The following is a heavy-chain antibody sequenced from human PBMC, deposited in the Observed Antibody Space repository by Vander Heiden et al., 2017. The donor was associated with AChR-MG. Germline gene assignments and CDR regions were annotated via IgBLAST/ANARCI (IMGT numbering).Heavy chain of an antibody. Sequence: QVQLVQSGAEVKKPGSSVKVSCKASGGTFSSYAISWVRQAPGQGLEWMGGIIPIFGTANYAQKFQGRVTITADESTSTAYMELSSLRSEDTAVYYCARGAYCSGGSCRKGFDYWGQGTLVTVSS. J-gene: IGHJ4*02. V-gene: IGHV1-69*01. CDR1: GGTFSSYA. D-gene: IGHD2-15*01. CDR3: ARGAYCSGGSCRKGFDY. CDR2: IIPIFGTA.